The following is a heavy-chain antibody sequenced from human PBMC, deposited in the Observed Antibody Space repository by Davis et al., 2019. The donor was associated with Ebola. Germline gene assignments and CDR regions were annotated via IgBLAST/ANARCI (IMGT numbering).Heavy chain of an antibody. J-gene: IGHJ4*02. Sequence: SETLSLTCTVSGGSISSYYWTWIRQPPGKGLEWIAYMFYNGGVNYNPSLKSRVTISVDTSKNQFSLKLSSVTAADTAVYYCASVSVVAAPFDYWGQGTLVTVSS. D-gene: IGHD6-6*01. CDR1: GGSISSYY. CDR2: MFYNGGV. V-gene: IGHV4-59*08. CDR3: ASVSVVAAPFDY.